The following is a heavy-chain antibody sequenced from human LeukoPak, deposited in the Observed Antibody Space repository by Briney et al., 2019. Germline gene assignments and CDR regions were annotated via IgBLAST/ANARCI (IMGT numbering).Heavy chain of an antibody. CDR2: INQEGSVK. D-gene: IGHD6-19*01. J-gene: IGHJ5*02. CDR3: AKGMSVAANWFDP. CDR1: GFTFSTYW. Sequence: GGSLRLSCAASGFTFSTYWMSWVRQAPGKGPEWVANINQEGSVKYYVDSVKGRFTISRDNAKNSLSLQMDSLRAEDTAVYYCAKGMSVAANWFDPWGQGTLVTVSS. V-gene: IGHV3-7*05.